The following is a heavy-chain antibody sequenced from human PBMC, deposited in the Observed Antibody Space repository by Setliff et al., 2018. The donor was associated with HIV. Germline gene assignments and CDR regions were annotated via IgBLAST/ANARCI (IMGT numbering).Heavy chain of an antibody. J-gene: IGHJ6*02. CDR3: ARGRSCSSSSCYLVYYYYYGMDV. CDR2: IHTSGST. Sequence: PSETLSLTCTVSGDSINSGTYYWSWIRQPAGKGLEWIGRIHTSGSTNYNPSLKSRVSISVDASKNHFSLRLSSVTAADTAVYYCARGRSCSSSSCYLVYYYYYGMDVWGHGSTVTVSS. V-gene: IGHV4-61*02. D-gene: IGHD2-2*01. CDR1: GDSINSGTYY.